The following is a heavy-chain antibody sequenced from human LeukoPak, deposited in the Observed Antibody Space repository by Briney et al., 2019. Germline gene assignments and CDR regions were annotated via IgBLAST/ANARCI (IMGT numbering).Heavy chain of an antibody. CDR3: ARDVAAKPYYYYGMDV. CDR1: GFTFSSYA. V-gene: IGHV3-30-3*01. J-gene: IGHJ6*02. CDR2: ISYDGSDK. D-gene: IGHD6-19*01. Sequence: GRSLRLSCAASGFTFSSYAMHWVRQAPGKGLEWVAVISYDGSDKYYADSVKGRFTISRDSSKNTLYLQMNSLRAEDTAVYYCARDVAAKPYYYYGMDVWGQGTTVTVSS.